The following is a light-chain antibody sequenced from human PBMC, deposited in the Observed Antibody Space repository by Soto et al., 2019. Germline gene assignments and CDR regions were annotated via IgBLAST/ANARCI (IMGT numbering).Light chain of an antibody. CDR3: QQSYSRPRT. V-gene: IGKV3-15*01. CDR1: QSVSSN. J-gene: IGKJ1*01. Sequence: EIVMTQSPATLSVSPGERATLSCRASQSVSSNLAWYQRKPGQAPRLLIYGASTRATGIPARFSGSGSGTDFTLTISSLQPEDFATYFCQQSYSRPRTFGQGTKVDIK. CDR2: GAS.